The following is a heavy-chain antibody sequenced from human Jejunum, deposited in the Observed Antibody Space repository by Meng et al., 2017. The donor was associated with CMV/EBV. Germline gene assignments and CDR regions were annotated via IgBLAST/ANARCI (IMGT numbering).Heavy chain of an antibody. J-gene: IGHJ4*02. CDR3: AGGAVWLVYEY. CDR1: GFTFSDYY. CDR2: SRNKADSYTT. Sequence: EVYRVESGGGLVQPGGSLRLSCAASGFTFSDYYMDWVRQSPGKGLWWVGRSRNKADSYTTDYAASVKGRFTISRDDSRKSVYLQMNSLKTEDTAVYYCAGGAVWLVYEYWGQGTLVTVSS. V-gene: IGHV3-72*01. D-gene: IGHD5-12*01.